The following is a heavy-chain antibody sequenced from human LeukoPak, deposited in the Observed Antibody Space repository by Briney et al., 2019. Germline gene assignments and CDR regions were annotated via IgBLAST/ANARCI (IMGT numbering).Heavy chain of an antibody. Sequence: GGSLRLSCAASGFTFSSYWMHWVRQAPGKGLVWVSRINPDGSTTSYADSVKGRFTISRDNSKNTLYLQMNSLRAEDTAVYYCAKRPIAAAGTPSHYYYGMDVWGQGTTVTVSS. CDR1: GFTFSSYW. CDR2: INPDGSTT. D-gene: IGHD6-13*01. J-gene: IGHJ6*02. V-gene: IGHV3-74*01. CDR3: AKRPIAAAGTPSHYYYGMDV.